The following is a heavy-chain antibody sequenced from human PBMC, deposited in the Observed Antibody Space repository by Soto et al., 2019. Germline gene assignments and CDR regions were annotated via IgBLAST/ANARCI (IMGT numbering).Heavy chain of an antibody. CDR1: GYTFTSYA. Sequence: GASVKVSCKASGYTFTSYAIHWVRQAPGQRLEWMGWINADNGKTKYAQKLQGRVTITTDTSTSTAYMELRSLRSDDTALYYCARDSLMIDVIDAFDIWGQGTMVTVSS. CDR3: ARDSLMIDVIDAFDI. D-gene: IGHD3-22*01. CDR2: INADNGKT. V-gene: IGHV1-3*01. J-gene: IGHJ3*02.